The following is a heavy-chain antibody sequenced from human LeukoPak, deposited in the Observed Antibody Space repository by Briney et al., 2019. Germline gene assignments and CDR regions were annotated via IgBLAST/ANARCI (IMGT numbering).Heavy chain of an antibody. CDR1: ENIFTDYC. V-gene: IGHV1-2*02. CDR3: ARGGDNYDILTQ. Sequence: ASMKVSCKTSENIFTDYCIHWVRQAPGQGLEWLGWINPHSGGTNYAQYFQDRVIMTGDTSISTAYMELRGLISDDTATYYCARGGDNYDILTQWGQGTLVTVSS. CDR2: INPHSGGT. D-gene: IGHD3-9*01. J-gene: IGHJ4*02.